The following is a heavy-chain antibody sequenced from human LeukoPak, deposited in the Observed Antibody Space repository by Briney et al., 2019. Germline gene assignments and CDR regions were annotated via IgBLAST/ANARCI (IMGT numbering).Heavy chain of an antibody. V-gene: IGHV3-53*01. D-gene: IGHD2-2*01. J-gene: IGHJ4*02. CDR2: IHSGGNT. CDR1: GFTVSSKY. CDR3: ARGDIVVVPTAVGSWDY. Sequence: GGSLRLSCAASGFTVSSKYMSWGRQAPGKGLEWVSVIHSGGNTFYADSVKGRFTISRDNSKNTLYLQMNSLRAEDTAVYYCARGDIVVVPTAVGSWDYWGQGTLVTVSS.